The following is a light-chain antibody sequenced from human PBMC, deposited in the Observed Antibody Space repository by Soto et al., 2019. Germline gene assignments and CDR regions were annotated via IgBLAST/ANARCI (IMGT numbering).Light chain of an antibody. CDR3: QQYDTYSVT. Sequence: DIQMTQSPSMVSASVGDRVTITCRASQSIRSWLAWYQVKPGKAPKLLIYKASTLDSGVPSRFSGSGSGTDLTLTISDLQPDDFATYYCQQYDTYSVTFGPGTKVKIK. CDR2: KAS. V-gene: IGKV1-5*03. CDR1: QSIRSW. J-gene: IGKJ3*01.